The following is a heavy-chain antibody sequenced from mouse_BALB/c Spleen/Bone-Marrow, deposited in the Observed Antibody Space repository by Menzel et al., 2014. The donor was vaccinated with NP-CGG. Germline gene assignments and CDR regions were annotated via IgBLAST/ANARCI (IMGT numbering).Heavy chain of an antibody. V-gene: IGHV5-17*02. J-gene: IGHJ4*01. Sequence: EVQLVESGGGLVQPGGSRKLSCAASGFTFSSFGMHWVRQAPEKGLEWVAYTSSGSSTIYYADTVKGRFTISRDNPKNTLFLQMTSLRSEDTAMYYCARDEDYAMDYWGQGTSVTVSS. CDR2: TSSGSSTI. CDR3: ARDEDYAMDY. CDR1: GFTFSSFG.